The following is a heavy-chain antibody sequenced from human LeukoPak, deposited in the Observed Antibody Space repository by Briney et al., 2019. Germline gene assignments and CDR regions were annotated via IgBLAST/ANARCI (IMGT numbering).Heavy chain of an antibody. CDR2: INPNSGGT. V-gene: IGHV1-2*02. D-gene: IGHD3-22*01. CDR3: ASLAHFDGSTYYPDF. Sequence: ASVTVSCKASGYTFTDYSMHWVRQAPGQGLEWMGWINPNSGGTNYAQKFQGRVTMTRDTSITTAYMELSRLTSDDTAVYYCASLAHFDGSTYYPDFWGQGTLVTVPS. CDR1: GYTFTDYS. J-gene: IGHJ4*02.